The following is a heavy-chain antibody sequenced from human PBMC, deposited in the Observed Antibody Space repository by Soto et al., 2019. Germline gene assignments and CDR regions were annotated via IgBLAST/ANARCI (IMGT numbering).Heavy chain of an antibody. CDR2: ISAYNGNT. J-gene: IGHJ5*02. D-gene: IGHD2-2*01. V-gene: IGHV1-18*01. Sequence: ASVKVSCKASGYAFTSYGISWVRQAPGQGLEWMGWISAYNGNTNYAQKLQGRVTMTTDTSTSTAYMELRSLRSDDTAVYYCARDNVVVPAALGNWFDPWAREPWSPSPQ. CDR1: GYAFTSYG. CDR3: ARDNVVVPAALGNWFDP.